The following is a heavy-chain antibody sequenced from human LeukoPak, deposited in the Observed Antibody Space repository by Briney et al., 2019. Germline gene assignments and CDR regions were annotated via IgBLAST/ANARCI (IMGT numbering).Heavy chain of an antibody. CDR1: GFTFDDYA. CDR3: AKDEFVASDFTGAFDI. Sequence: PGRSLRLSYAASGFTFDDYAMHWVRQAPGKGLEWVSGIRWDGGSIGYADSVKGRFTISRDNATNSLYLQMNTLRAEDMALYYCAKDEFVASDFTGAFDIWGQGTMVTVSS. CDR2: IRWDGGSI. J-gene: IGHJ3*02. V-gene: IGHV3-9*03. D-gene: IGHD2-8*02.